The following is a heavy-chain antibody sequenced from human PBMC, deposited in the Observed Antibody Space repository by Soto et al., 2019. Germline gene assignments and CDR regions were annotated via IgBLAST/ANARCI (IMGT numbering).Heavy chain of an antibody. J-gene: IGHJ6*02. D-gene: IGHD6-6*01. Sequence: GSLRLSCAASGFTFSSYGMHWVRQAPGKGLEWVAVIWYDGSNKYYADSVKGRFTISRDNSKNTLYLQMNSLRAEDTAVYYCAVASIAAHGHYYYYGMDVWGQGTTVTVSS. V-gene: IGHV3-33*01. CDR1: GFTFSSYG. CDR3: AVASIAAHGHYYYYGMDV. CDR2: IWYDGSNK.